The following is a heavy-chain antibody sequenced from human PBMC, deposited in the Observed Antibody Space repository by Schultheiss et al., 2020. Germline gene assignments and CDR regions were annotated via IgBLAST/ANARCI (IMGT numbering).Heavy chain of an antibody. CDR3: AKLKLEISYGMDV. Sequence: GGSLRLSCAASGFTFSSYAMSWVRQAPGKGLEWVSYISSSSSTIYYADSVKGRFTISRDNAKNSLYLQMNSLRDEDTAVYYCAKLKLEISYGMDVWGQGTTVTVSS. CDR2: ISSSSSTI. D-gene: IGHD6-6*01. V-gene: IGHV3-48*02. J-gene: IGHJ6*02. CDR1: GFTFSSYA.